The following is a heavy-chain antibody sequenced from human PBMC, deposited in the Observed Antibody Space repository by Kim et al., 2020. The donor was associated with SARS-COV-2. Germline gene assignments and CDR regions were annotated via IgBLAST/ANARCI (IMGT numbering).Heavy chain of an antibody. CDR1: GFTFSDAW. J-gene: IGHJ5*02. CDR2: IKSRSDGGST. D-gene: IGHD3-10*01. V-gene: IGHV3-15*01. Sequence: GGSLRLSCAASGFTFSDAWMSWVRQAPGKGLEWLGRIKSRSDGGSTDYAAPVKDRFTISRDDSKNTLYLQMDSLKTEDTAVLYCTTWSGSSWGQGTLVTV. CDR3: TTWSGSS.